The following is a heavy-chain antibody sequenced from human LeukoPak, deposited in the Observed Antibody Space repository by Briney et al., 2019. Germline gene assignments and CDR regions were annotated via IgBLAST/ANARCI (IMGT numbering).Heavy chain of an antibody. V-gene: IGHV3-30*04. D-gene: IGHD3-22*01. CDR2: ISYDGSNK. CDR3: ARGPYYYDSSGYAFDI. J-gene: IGHJ3*02. CDR1: GFTFSSYA. Sequence: GSLRLSCAVSGFTFSSYAMHWVRQAPGKGLEWVAVISYDGSNKYYADSVKGRFTISRDNSKNTLYLQMNSLRAEDTAVYYCARGPYYYDSSGYAFDIWGQGTMVTVSS.